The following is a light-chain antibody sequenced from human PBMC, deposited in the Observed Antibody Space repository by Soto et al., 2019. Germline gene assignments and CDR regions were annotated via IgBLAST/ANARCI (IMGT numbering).Light chain of an antibody. CDR3: QQYGSSPLT. CDR2: DAS. CDR1: QSVSSSY. V-gene: IGKV3-20*01. Sequence: EIVLTQSPGTLSLSPGERATLSCRASQSVSSSYLAWYQQKPGQAPRLLIYDASSRATGIPDRFSGSGSGTDLTLTISRLEPEDFAVYSCQQYGSSPLTFGTGTKVDIK. J-gene: IGKJ3*01.